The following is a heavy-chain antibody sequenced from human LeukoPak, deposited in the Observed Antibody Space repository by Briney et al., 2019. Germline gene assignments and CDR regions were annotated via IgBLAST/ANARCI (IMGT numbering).Heavy chain of an antibody. CDR3: ARGKTYYYGSGSYGPPFDY. CDR1: GGSFSGYY. CDR2: INYSGST. Sequence: SETLSLTCAVYGGSFSGYYWSWIRQPPGKGLEWIGEINYSGSTNYNPSLKSRVTISVDTSKNQFSLKLSSVTAADTAVYYCARGKTYYYGSGSYGPPFDYWGQGTLVTVSS. J-gene: IGHJ4*02. D-gene: IGHD3-10*01. V-gene: IGHV4-34*01.